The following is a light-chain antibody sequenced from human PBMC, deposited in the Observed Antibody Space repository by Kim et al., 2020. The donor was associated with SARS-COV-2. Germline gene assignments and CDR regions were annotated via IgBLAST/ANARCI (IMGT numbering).Light chain of an antibody. V-gene: IGLV1-44*01. CDR3: ATWDVTLNGWV. Sequence: GQRVTISCPGSSSNVERPFVNWYQQLPGTAPKVFIYNDNQRPSGVPDRFSGSRSGTSASLAISGLQSEDEADYYCATWDVTLNGWVFGGGTQLTVL. J-gene: IGLJ3*02. CDR2: NDN. CDR1: SSNVERPF.